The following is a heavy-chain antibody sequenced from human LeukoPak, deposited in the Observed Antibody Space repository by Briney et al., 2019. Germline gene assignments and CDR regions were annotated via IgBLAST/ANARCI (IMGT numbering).Heavy chain of an antibody. CDR1: GFTFSSYG. J-gene: IGHJ4*02. D-gene: IGHD3-9*01. Sequence: GGSLRLSCAASGFTFSSYGMHWVRQAPGKGLEWVAVIWYDGSNKYYADSVKGRFTISRDNSKNTLYLQMISLRAEDTAVYYCAKDLSQFSYWGQGTLVTVSS. CDR2: IWYDGSNK. CDR3: AKDLSQFSY. V-gene: IGHV3-33*06.